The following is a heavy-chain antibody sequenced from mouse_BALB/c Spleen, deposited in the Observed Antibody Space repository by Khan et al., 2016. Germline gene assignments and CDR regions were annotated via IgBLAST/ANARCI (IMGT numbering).Heavy chain of an antibody. V-gene: IGHV3-8*02. J-gene: IGHJ3*01. D-gene: IGHD2-14*01. CDR2: ISYSGNT. Sequence: EVQLQESGPSLAKPSQTLSLTCSVTGDSITSGYWNWIRKFPGNRLEYMGYISYSGNTYYNPFLKSRISITRDTSKNQHYLQLISVTTEDTATYYCARSNRNDAWFAYWGHGTLVTVSA. CDR1: GDSITSGY. CDR3: ARSNRNDAWFAY.